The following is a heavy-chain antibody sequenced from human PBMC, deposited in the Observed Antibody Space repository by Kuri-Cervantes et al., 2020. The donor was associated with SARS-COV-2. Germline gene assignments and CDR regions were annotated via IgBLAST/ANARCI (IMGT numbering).Heavy chain of an antibody. V-gene: IGHV1-2*02. CDR1: GGTFSSYT. D-gene: IGHD2-2*01. CDR3: ARAEGRIQFQLFDY. Sequence: ASVKVSCKASGGTFSSYTISWVRQAPGQGLEWMGWINPNSGGTNYAQKFQGRVTMTRDTSISTAYMELSRLRSDDTAVYYCARAEGRIQFQLFDYWGQGTLVTVSS. CDR2: INPNSGGT. J-gene: IGHJ4*02.